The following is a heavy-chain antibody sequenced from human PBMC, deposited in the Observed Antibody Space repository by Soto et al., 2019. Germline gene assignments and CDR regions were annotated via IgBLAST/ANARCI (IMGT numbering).Heavy chain of an antibody. CDR3: ARDPRSNDGCSDHRDGMAV. CDR1: GDSVSSNSAA. D-gene: IGHD1-1*01. J-gene: IGHJ6*02. CDR2: TYYRSKWYN. Sequence: PSQTLSLTCAISGDSVSSNSAAWNWIRQSPSRGLEWLGRTYYRSKWYNDYAVSVKSRITINPDTSKNQFSLQLNSVTPEDTAVSYCARDPRSNDGCSDHRDGMAVWTQRTTVPGS. V-gene: IGHV6-1*01.